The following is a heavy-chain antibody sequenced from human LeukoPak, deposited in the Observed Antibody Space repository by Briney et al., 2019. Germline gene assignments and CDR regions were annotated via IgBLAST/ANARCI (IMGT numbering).Heavy chain of an antibody. CDR1: GFTSSSYA. V-gene: IGHV3-23*01. CDR3: AQLPTYTVTTGY. Sequence: GGSLRLSCAASGFTSSSYALSWVRQAPGKGLEWVSAISGSGGSTYYADSVKGRFTIYRDNSNNTLYLQMSSLRAEDTAVYYCAQLPTYTVTTGYWGRGTLVTVSS. D-gene: IGHD4-17*01. CDR2: ISGSGGST. J-gene: IGHJ4*02.